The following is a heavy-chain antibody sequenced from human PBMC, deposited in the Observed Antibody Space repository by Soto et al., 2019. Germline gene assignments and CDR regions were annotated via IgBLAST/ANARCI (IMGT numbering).Heavy chain of an antibody. CDR2: INGGNGDT. Sequence: QVQLVQSGAEVKKPGASVKVSCKASGYTFTGYGMSWVRQAPGQRLERMGWINGGNGDTEYSESFQDRVTFTRDTSATTVYMELNSLRSEDTAVYYCARDRGNGYNYNWFDPWGQGTLVTVSS. CDR3: ARDRGNGYNYNWFDP. D-gene: IGHD5-12*01. J-gene: IGHJ5*02. V-gene: IGHV1-3*01. CDR1: GYTFTGYG.